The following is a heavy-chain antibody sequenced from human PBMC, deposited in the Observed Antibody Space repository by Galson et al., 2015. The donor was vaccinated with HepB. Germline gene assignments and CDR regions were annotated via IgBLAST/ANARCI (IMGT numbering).Heavy chain of an antibody. V-gene: IGHV3-7*03. J-gene: IGHJ4*02. CDR1: GFSVRDPW. D-gene: IGHD1/OR15-1a*01. Sequence: SLGLSGAASGFSVRDPWMTWARQSAGRGLEWVANINEDGSTKFYLDSVKGRFTISRYNAKNSVFLQMNNLGADDTAVYFGARGNKPNYWGQGTLGTVSS. CDR2: INEDGSTK. CDR3: ARGNKPNY.